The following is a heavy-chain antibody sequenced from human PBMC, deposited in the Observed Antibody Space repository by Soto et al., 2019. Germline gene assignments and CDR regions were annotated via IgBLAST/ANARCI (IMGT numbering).Heavy chain of an antibody. CDR2: IYPGDSDT. J-gene: IGHJ3*02. D-gene: IGHD2-2*02. CDR3: ARRGPRGRYCSRTSCYKAIYDAFDI. CDR1: GHSFASYW. Sequence: EYLKLSGNGSGHSFASYWIGCVRQMPGKGLELMGSIYPGDSDTRYSPSFQGQVTISADKSISTAYLQWSSLKASDTDMYYCARRGPRGRYCSRTSCYKAIYDAFDIWGQGTMVT. V-gene: IGHV5-51*01.